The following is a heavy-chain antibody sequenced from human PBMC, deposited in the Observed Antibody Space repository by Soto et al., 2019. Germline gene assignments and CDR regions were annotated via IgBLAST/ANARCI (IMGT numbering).Heavy chain of an antibody. CDR2: ISGSGGST. CDR1: GFTFSSYA. D-gene: IGHD3-16*02. CDR3: ATSYDYIWGSYRKVPFDY. Sequence: GGSLRLSCAASGFTFSSYAMSWVRQAPGKGLEWVSAISGSGGSTYYADSVKVRFTISRDNSKNTLYLQMNSLRAEDTAVYYCATSYDYIWGSYRKVPFDYWGQGTLVTVSS. J-gene: IGHJ4*02. V-gene: IGHV3-23*01.